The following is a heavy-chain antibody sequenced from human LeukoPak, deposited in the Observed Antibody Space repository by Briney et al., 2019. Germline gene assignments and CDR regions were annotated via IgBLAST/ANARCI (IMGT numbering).Heavy chain of an antibody. CDR3: AREVGYYDSSGYLGRLDY. CDR2: IYYSGST. Sequence: SETLSLTCTVSGGSVSSGSYYWSWIRQPPGKGLEWIGYIYYSGSTNYNPSLKSRVNISLDTSKNQFSLKLSSVTAADTAVYYCAREVGYYDSSGYLGRLDYWGQGTLVTVSS. V-gene: IGHV4-61*01. J-gene: IGHJ4*02. D-gene: IGHD3-22*01. CDR1: GGSVSSGSYY.